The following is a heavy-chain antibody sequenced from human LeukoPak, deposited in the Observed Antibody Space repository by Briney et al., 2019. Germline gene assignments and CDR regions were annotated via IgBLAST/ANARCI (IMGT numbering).Heavy chain of an antibody. V-gene: IGHV3-74*01. Sequence: GGSLRLSCGATGFTFSSYWMHWARQAPGKGLVWVSRINNDGSATSYADSEKGRFTISRDNAKNTLYLQVNSLRAEDTAVYYCVRELRGDNYGYFDYWGQGTLVTVSS. D-gene: IGHD5-18*01. J-gene: IGHJ4*02. CDR1: GFTFSSYW. CDR3: VRELRGDNYGYFDY. CDR2: INNDGSAT.